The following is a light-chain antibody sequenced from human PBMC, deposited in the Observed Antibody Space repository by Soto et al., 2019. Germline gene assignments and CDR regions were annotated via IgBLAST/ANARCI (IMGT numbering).Light chain of an antibody. CDR3: KQRSNWPPVT. J-gene: IGKJ5*01. V-gene: IGKV3-11*01. Sequence: LSKSAVTLSLSPGERATPFCRAIQSVDSTYLAWYQQKPDQSPRLLIYATSTRAAGIPDRFSGSGSGTDFTLTISSLEPEDFAVYYCKQRSNWPPVTFGHGTRLEIK. CDR2: ATS. CDR1: QSVDSTY.